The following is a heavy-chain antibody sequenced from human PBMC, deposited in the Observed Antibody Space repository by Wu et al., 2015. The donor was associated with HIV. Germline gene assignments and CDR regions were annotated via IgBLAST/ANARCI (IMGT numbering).Heavy chain of an antibody. CDR3: ARDVFRGGLSMIRGDVLRDY. CDR1: GYTLTDNY. D-gene: IGHD3-10*01. CDR2: INPKSGGT. J-gene: IGHJ4*02. V-gene: IGHV1-2*02. Sequence: QVLLVQSGAEVKEPGASVKVSCRASGYTLTDNYLHWLRQAPGQGLEWMGWINPKSGGTDFAQKFHGRVAVTRDTSTGTAYMELIRLTSDDTALYFCARDVFRGGLSMIRGDVLRDYWGQGTMLTVSS.